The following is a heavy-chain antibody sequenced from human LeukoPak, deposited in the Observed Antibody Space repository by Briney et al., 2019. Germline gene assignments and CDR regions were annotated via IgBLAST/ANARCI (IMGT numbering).Heavy chain of an antibody. D-gene: IGHD1-20*01. CDR3: ARAYNWNGKFDF. V-gene: IGHV1-46*01. Sequence: GASVKVSCKASGYSFTGYYIHWVRQAPGQGLEWMGILDPNGGTTNYAQKFQNRVTMTRDTSTSTVYMELSSLKSEDTAIYYCARAYNWNGKFDFWGQGTLVTVST. J-gene: IGHJ4*02. CDR1: GYSFTGYY. CDR2: LDPNGGTT.